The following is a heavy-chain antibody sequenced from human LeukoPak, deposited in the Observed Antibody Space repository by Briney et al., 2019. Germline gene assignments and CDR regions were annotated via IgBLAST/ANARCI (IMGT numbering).Heavy chain of an antibody. J-gene: IGHJ4*02. CDR2: ISPTGSTT. V-gene: IGHV3-74*01. D-gene: IGHD6-6*01. Sequence: GGSLRLSCTASGFSFSGHWMHWARHLLGKGLGWVSRISPTGSTTSYADSVKGRFTVSRDNAKNTLYLQVNNLRAEDTAVYYCARGPNSNWSGLDFWGQGTLLTVSS. CDR1: GFSFSGHW. CDR3: ARGPNSNWSGLDF.